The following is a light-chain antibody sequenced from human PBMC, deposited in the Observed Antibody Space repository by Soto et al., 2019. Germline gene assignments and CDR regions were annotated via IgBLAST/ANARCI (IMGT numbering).Light chain of an antibody. J-gene: IGKJ5*01. CDR2: AAS. CDR3: QQANSFPRVT. Sequence: DIQLTHSXASLSGXXXXGXRXXXXWSQGISSWLAWYQQKPGKAPKLLIYAASSLQSGVPSRFSGSGSGTDFTLTISSLQPEDFATYYCQQANSFPRVTFGQGTRLEIK. V-gene: IGKV1-12*01. CDR1: QGISSW.